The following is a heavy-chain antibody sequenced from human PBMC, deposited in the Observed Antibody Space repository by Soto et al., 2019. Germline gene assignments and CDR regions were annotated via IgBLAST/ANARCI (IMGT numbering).Heavy chain of an antibody. D-gene: IGHD3-22*01. CDR1: GFTVSSNY. Sequence: GGSLRLSCAASGFTVSSNYMSWVRQAPGKGLEWVSVIYSGGSTYYADSVKGRFTISRDNSKNTLYLQMNSLRAEDTAVYYCARTTSHSSGYYSDYWGQGTLVTVSS. CDR3: ARTTSHSSGYYSDY. V-gene: IGHV3-53*01. CDR2: IYSGGST. J-gene: IGHJ4*02.